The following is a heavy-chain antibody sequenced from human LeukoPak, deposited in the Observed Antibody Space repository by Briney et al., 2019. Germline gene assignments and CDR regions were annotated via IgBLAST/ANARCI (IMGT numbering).Heavy chain of an antibody. CDR2: ISSNGGST. Sequence: PGGSLRLSCAASGFTFSSYAMHWVRQAPGKGLEYVSAISSNGGSTYYANSVKGRFTISRDNSKNTLYLQMGSLRAEDMAVYYCARDSAVAFHWGQGTLGTVSS. D-gene: IGHD6-19*01. CDR3: ARDSAVAFH. CDR1: GFTFSSYA. J-gene: IGHJ4*02. V-gene: IGHV3-64*01.